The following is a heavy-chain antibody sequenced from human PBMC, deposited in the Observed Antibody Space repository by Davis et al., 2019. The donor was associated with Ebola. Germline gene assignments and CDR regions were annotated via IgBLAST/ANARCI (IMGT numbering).Heavy chain of an antibody. CDR1: GFTFRSYS. CDR3: ASLMTTVTTGVVEIDY. J-gene: IGHJ4*02. D-gene: IGHD4-17*01. CDR2: ISSSSSYI. Sequence: GGSLRPSCAPSGFTFRSYSMNWVRQAPGQGLEWVSSISSSSSYIYYADSVKGRFTISRDNAKNSLYLQMNSLRAEDTAVYYCASLMTTVTTGVVEIDYWGQGTLVTVSS. V-gene: IGHV3-21*01.